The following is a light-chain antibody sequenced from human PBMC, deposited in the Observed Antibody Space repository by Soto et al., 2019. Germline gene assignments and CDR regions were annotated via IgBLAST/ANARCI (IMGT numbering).Light chain of an antibody. Sequence: EIVMTQSPATLSVSPGESATLSCRAGQSIGGNLAWYQQKPGQAPRLLIYGASTRATGVPARFSGSGSGTEFTLTISSLQSEDFAVYYCQQYNNWPKTFGQGTKVDIK. J-gene: IGKJ1*01. CDR2: GAS. CDR3: QQYNNWPKT. CDR1: QSIGGN. V-gene: IGKV3-15*01.